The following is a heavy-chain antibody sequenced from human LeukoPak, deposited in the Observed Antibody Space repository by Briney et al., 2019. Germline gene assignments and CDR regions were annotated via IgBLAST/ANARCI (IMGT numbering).Heavy chain of an antibody. CDR2: IKKDGSEK. V-gene: IGHV3-7*05. CDR3: VTDVSGSLGD. Sequence: GGSLRLSCAASGFIFSNYGMHWVRQAPGKGLEWVANIKKDGSEKHYVDSVKGRFTISRDNAKNSLYLQMSSLRAEDTAVYHCVTDVSGSLGDWGQGTLVTVSS. CDR1: GFIFSNYG. D-gene: IGHD5-12*01. J-gene: IGHJ4*02.